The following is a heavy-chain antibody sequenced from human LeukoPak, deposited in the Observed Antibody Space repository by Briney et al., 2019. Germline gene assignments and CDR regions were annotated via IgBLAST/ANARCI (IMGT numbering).Heavy chain of an antibody. J-gene: IGHJ6*02. CDR2: IYYSGST. Sequence: PSETLSLTCAVSGGSISGSSYYWGWIRQPPGKGLEWIGSIYYSGSTYYNPSLKSRLTISVDTSKNQFSLKLSSVTAADTAVYYCARHAVYSGNYYYYGMDVWGQGTTVTVSS. V-gene: IGHV4-39*01. CDR1: GGSISGSSYY. CDR3: ARHAVYSGNYYYYGMDV. D-gene: IGHD1-26*01.